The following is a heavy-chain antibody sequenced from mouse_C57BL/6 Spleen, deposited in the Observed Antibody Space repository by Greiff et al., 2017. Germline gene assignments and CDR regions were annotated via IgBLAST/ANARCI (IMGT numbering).Heavy chain of an antibody. D-gene: IGHD2-2*01. CDR2: ISSGSSTI. J-gene: IGHJ2*01. CDR1: GFTFSDYG. CDR3: ARWLPYYFDY. Sequence: EVHLVESGGGLVKPGGSLKLSCAASGFTFSDYGMHWVRQAPEKGLEWVAYISSGSSTIYYADTVKGRFTISRDNAKNTLFLQMTSLRSEDTAMYYCARWLPYYFDYWGQGTTLTVSS. V-gene: IGHV5-17*01.